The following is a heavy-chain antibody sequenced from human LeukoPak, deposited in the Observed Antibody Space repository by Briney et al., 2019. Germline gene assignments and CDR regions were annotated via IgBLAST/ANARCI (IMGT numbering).Heavy chain of an antibody. D-gene: IGHD3-22*01. CDR3: ARRDGYYDSSGLDY. J-gene: IGHJ4*02. CDR1: GYTFTSYG. Sequence: ASVKVSCKASGYTFTSYGISWVRQAPGQGLEWMGWINAGNGNTKYSQKFQGRVTITRDTSASTAYMELSSLRSEDTAVYYCARRDGYYDSSGLDYWGQGTLVTVSS. V-gene: IGHV1-3*01. CDR2: INAGNGNT.